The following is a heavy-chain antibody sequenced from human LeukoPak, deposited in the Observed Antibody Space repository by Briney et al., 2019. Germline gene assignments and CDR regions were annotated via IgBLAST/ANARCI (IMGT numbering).Heavy chain of an antibody. D-gene: IGHD1-26*01. V-gene: IGHV3-22*01. CDR1: GFTFSYYY. Sequence: PGGSLRLSCAASGFTFSYYYMSGVRQAPGKGLEWVGFIRSKAYGGTTEYAASVKGRFTISRDDSKSIAYLQMNSLKTEDTAVYYCTSWYIVGATWAEDYWGQGTLVTVSS. J-gene: IGHJ4*02. CDR2: IRSKAYGGTT. CDR3: TSWYIVGATWAEDY.